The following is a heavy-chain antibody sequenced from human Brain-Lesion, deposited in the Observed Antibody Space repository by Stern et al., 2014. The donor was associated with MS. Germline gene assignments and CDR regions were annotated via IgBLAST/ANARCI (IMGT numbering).Heavy chain of an antibody. V-gene: IGHV6-1*01. CDR3: AKGYNWFDS. CDR2: TYYRSNWYY. J-gene: IGHJ5*01. CDR1: GDSVSSNSAA. Sequence: QVQLQQSGPGLMKPSQTLALTCAISGDSVSSNSAAWNWIRQSPSRGLEWLGRTYYRSNWYYQYAESVKSQITINADTSTNQFSLQLNSVTPEDTAVYLCAKGYNWFDSWGQGTVVTVS.